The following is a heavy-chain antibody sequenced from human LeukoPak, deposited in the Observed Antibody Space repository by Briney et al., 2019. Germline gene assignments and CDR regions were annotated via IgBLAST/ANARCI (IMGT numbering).Heavy chain of an antibody. V-gene: IGHV4-59*08. Sequence: SETLSLTCTVSGGSISSYYWSWIRQPPGKGLEWIGYIYYSGSTNYNPSLKSRVTISVDTSKNQFSLKLSSVTAADTAVYYCARHKKEPSYYYYGMDVWGQGTTVTVSS. CDR3: ARHKKEPSYYYYGMDV. CDR1: GGSISSYY. J-gene: IGHJ6*02. CDR2: IYYSGST.